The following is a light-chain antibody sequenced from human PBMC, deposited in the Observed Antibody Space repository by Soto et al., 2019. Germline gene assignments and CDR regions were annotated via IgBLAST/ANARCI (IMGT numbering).Light chain of an antibody. CDR3: KQYGGSAPWT. J-gene: IGKJ1*01. Sequence: EIVLTQPPGPLSVSPGDRVTLSCRASQTVNNNYLAWYQQKSGQAPRLLIYGASTPATGTPARFSGSGSGTHFTLTVSRLEPEDVAVYYCKQYGGSAPWTFGPGTKVDMK. CDR1: QTVNNNY. CDR2: GAS. V-gene: IGKV3-20*01.